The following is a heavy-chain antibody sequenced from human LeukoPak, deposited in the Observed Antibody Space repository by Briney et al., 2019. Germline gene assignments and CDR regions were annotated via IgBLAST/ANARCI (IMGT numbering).Heavy chain of an antibody. V-gene: IGHV1-69*01. Sequence: SVKLSCKASGGTFSSYAISWVRQAPGQGLEWMGGIIPIFGTANYAQKFQGRVTITADESTSTAYMELSSLRSEDTAVYYCASSVKVDTAMGDAFDIWGQGTMVTVSS. CDR3: ASSVKVDTAMGDAFDI. J-gene: IGHJ3*02. D-gene: IGHD5-18*01. CDR1: GGTFSSYA. CDR2: IIPIFGTA.